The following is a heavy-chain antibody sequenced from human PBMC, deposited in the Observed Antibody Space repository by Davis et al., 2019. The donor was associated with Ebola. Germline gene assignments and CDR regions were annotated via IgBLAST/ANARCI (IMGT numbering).Heavy chain of an antibody. Sequence: AASVKVSCKASGGTFSSYAICWVRQAPGQGLEWMGWISTYNGNTNYAQKLQGRVTMTTDTSTSTAYMELRSLRSDDTAVYYCARDLAAAGYGMDVWGQGTTVTVSS. CDR3: ARDLAAAGYGMDV. CDR1: GGTFSSYA. J-gene: IGHJ6*02. D-gene: IGHD6-13*01. V-gene: IGHV1-18*01. CDR2: ISTYNGNT.